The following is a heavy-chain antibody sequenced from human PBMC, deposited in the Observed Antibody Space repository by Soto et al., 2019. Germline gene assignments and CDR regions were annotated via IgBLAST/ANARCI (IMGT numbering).Heavy chain of an antibody. CDR3: ARSPGVFVY. Sequence: QVQLVQSGAEVKKPGSSVKVSCKASGGTFSSLAISWVRQAPGQGLEWMGGLVPVFGTANYAQKFQGRVTITADTSTSTSYMELCSLRSEDTAVYYCARSPGVFVYWGQGSLVTVSS. V-gene: IGHV1-69*06. D-gene: IGHD3-10*01. J-gene: IGHJ4*02. CDR2: LVPVFGTA. CDR1: GGTFSSLA.